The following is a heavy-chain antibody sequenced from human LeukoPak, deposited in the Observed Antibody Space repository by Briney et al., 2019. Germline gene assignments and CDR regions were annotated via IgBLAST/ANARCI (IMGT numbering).Heavy chain of an antibody. D-gene: IGHD3-10*01. V-gene: IGHV4-61*02. CDR2: IYTSGST. CDR1: GGSISSGSYY. J-gene: IGHJ5*02. CDR3: AREEYYYGSGTPPDA. Sequence: SQTLSLTCTVSGGSISSGSYYWSWIRQPAGKGVEWIGRIYTSGSTNYNPSLKSRVTISVDTSKNQFSLKLSSVTAADTAVYYCAREEYYYGSGTPPDAWGQGTLVTVSS.